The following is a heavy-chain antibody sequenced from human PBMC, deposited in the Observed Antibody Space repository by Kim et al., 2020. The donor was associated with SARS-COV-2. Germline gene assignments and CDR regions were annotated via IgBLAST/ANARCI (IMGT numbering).Heavy chain of an antibody. J-gene: IGHJ2*01. CDR2: IDTAGDT. D-gene: IGHD6-13*01. V-gene: IGHV3-13*01. Sequence: GGSLRLSCAASGFTFSSYDMHWVRQAPGKGLEWVSAIDTAGDTYYPGSVKGRFTISRENSKNTLYLQMNSLRAGDTAVYYCASDYSSSCFCYFDLWG. CDR3: ASDYSSSCFCYFDL. CDR1: GFTFSSYD.